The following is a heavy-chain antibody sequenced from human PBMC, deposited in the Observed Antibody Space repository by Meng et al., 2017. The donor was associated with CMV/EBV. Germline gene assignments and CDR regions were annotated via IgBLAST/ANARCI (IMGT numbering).Heavy chain of an antibody. CDR1: GFTFSSYA. D-gene: IGHD2-2*01. J-gene: IGHJ5*02. V-gene: IGHV3-30-3*01. Sequence: GESLKISCAASGFTFSSYAMHWVRQAPGKGLEWVAVISYDGSNKYYADSVKDRFTISRDNSRNTLYLQMNSLRAEDTAVYYCARADDDHIVVVPAALNLWGQGTLVTVSS. CDR3: ARADDDHIVVVPAALNL. CDR2: ISYDGSNK.